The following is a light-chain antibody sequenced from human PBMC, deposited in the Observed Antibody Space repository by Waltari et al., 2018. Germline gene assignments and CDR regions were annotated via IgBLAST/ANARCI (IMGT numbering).Light chain of an antibody. Sequence: SVSPGQTATITCSGDKLGDKYTFWYQQKSGQSPVLVIYEDRKRPSGIPDRFSASNSGNTATLTITGTQATDEADYHCQAWDDTTAWVFGGGTKLTVL. J-gene: IGLJ3*02. CDR2: EDR. CDR1: KLGDKY. V-gene: IGLV3-1*01. CDR3: QAWDDTTAWV.